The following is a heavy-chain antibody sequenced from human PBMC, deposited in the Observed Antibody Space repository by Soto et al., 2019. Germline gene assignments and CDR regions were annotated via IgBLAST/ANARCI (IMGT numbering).Heavy chain of an antibody. CDR2: ISGSGGST. CDR3: AALISGWTAVDY. V-gene: IGHV3-23*01. Sequence: EVQLLESGGDLVQPGGSLRLSCAASGFTFSSYAMSWVRQAPGKGLEWVSAISGSGGSTYYADSVKGRFTISRDNSKNTLYLQMNSLRAEDTAVYYCAALISGWTAVDYWGLGTLVTVSS. J-gene: IGHJ4*02. CDR1: GFTFSSYA. D-gene: IGHD6-19*01.